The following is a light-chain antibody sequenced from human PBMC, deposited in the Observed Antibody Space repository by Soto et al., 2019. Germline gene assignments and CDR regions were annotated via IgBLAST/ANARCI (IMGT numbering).Light chain of an antibody. CDR3: QKYYTAPYT. CDR1: QSVLYSFNNNNY. Sequence: DIVMTQSTDSLAVSLGERATINCKSSQSVLYSFNNNNYLAWYRQKPGQPPKLLIYWASTRASGVPDRFSGSGSGTDFTLTISSLQAEDVAVYYCQKYYTAPYTFGQGTKLEIK. CDR2: WAS. J-gene: IGKJ2*01. V-gene: IGKV4-1*01.